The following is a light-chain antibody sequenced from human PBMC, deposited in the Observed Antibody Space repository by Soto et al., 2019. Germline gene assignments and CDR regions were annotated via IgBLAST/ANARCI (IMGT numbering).Light chain of an antibody. J-gene: IGKJ1*01. CDR1: QSVLYSSNNKNY. CDR3: QEYYSPPWR. CDR2: WAS. V-gene: IGKV4-1*01. Sequence: DIVMTQSPDWLAGSLWEMATINCMSSQSVLYSSNNKNYLAWYQQKPGQPPKLLIYWASTRESGVPDRFSVSGSGTDFTLTISSLQAEDVAVYYCQEYYSPPWRFGQGTKVDI.